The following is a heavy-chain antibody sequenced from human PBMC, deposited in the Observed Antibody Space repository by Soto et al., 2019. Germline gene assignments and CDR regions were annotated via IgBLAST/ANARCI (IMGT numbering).Heavy chain of an antibody. CDR3: ARGVALGGSYPVGFDS. D-gene: IGHD1-26*01. J-gene: IGHJ4*02. CDR1: GGTFGEYT. CDR2: ILSILATA. V-gene: IGHV1-69*16. Sequence: QVQLMQSGAEVKNPGSSVKVSCKASGGTFGEYTISWVRQAPGQGLEWMGEILSILATADYAPQLQGRVTVTADESTGKAYMELRSLRAEDTAVYYCARGVALGGSYPVGFDSWGQGTRVTVSS.